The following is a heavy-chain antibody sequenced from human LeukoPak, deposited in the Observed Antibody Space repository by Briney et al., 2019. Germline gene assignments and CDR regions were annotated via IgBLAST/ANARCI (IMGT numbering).Heavy chain of an antibody. CDR3: SRGADGAWFDP. Sequence: PSETLSLTCTGSGGSISSSSYYWGWLRHPPGKGLEWIGSINYSGIADNRPFRKSRVNISVDTSKSQFTLKLSSVTVADSAVYYCSRGADGAWFDPWGQGTLVTVSS. V-gene: IGHV4-39*06. CDR2: INYSGIA. CDR1: GGSISSSSYY. D-gene: IGHD5-24*01. J-gene: IGHJ5*02.